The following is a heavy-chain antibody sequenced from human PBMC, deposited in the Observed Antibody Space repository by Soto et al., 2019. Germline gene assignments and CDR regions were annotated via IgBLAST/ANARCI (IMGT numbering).Heavy chain of an antibody. CDR3: ARGQTRYCSSTSCSTLLRAFDI. CDR1: GGSFSGYY. J-gene: IGHJ3*02. D-gene: IGHD2-2*01. Sequence: TLSLTCAVYGGSFSGYYWSWIRQPPGKGLEWIGEINHSGSTNYNPSLKSRVTISVDTSKNQFSLKLSSVTAADTAVYYCARGQTRYCSSTSCSTLLRAFDIWGQGTMVTVSS. V-gene: IGHV4-34*01. CDR2: INHSGST.